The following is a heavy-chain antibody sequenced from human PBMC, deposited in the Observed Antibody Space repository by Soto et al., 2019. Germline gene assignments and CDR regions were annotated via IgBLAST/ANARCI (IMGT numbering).Heavy chain of an antibody. CDR2: IYYSGST. J-gene: IGHJ4*02. CDR3: ARGVATIYNFDY. Sequence: ASETLSLTCTVSGGSISSYYWSWIRQPPGKGLEWIGYIYYSGSTNYNPSLKSRVTISVDTSKNQFSLKLSSVTAADTAVYYCARGVATIYNFDYWGQGTLVTVSS. V-gene: IGHV4-59*01. D-gene: IGHD5-12*01. CDR1: GGSISSYY.